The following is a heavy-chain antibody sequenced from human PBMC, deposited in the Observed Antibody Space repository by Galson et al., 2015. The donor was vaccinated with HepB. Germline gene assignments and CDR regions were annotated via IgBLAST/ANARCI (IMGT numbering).Heavy chain of an antibody. V-gene: IGHV4-4*07. J-gene: IGHJ6*03. CDR3: TRGILDGYYYYYYMDV. D-gene: IGHD3/OR15-3a*01. CDR1: GGSISSYY. Sequence: ETLSLTCTVSGGSISSYYWSWIRQTAEKGLEWIGRISNRGNTNYNPSVRSRVTISADTSENQFSLRLRSVTAADTAVYYCTRGILDGYYYYYYMDVWGKGTTVTVSS. CDR2: ISNRGNT.